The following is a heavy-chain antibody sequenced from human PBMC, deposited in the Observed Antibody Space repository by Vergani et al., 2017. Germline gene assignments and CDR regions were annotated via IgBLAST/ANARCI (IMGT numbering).Heavy chain of an antibody. V-gene: IGHV4-61*02. CDR1: GGSISSGSYY. CDR3: ARSVDTYTFYYYYYYMDV. Sequence: QVQLQESGPGLVKPSQTLSLTCTVSGGSISSGSYYWSWIRQPAGKGLEWIGRIYTSGSTNYNPSLKSRVTISVDTSKHQFSLKLSSVTAAYTAVYYCARSVDTYTFYYYYYYMDVWGKGTTVTVSS. J-gene: IGHJ6*03. CDR2: IYTSGST. D-gene: IGHD2-2*02.